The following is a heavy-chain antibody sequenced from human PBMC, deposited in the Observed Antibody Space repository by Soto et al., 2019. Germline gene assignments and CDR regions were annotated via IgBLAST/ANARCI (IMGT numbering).Heavy chain of an antibody. V-gene: IGHV4-34*01. D-gene: IGHD6-13*01. Sequence: SETLSLTCAVYGGSFSGYYWSWIRQPPGKGLEWIGEINHSGSTNYNPSLKSRVTISVDTSKNQFSLKLSSVTAADTAVYYCARDGYSSPRWNYYYYMDVWGKGTTVTVLL. CDR3: ARDGYSSPRWNYYYYMDV. CDR2: INHSGST. J-gene: IGHJ6*03. CDR1: GGSFSGYY.